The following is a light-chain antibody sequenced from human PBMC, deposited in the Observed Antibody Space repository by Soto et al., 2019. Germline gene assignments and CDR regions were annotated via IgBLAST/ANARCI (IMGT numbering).Light chain of an antibody. CDR1: PSVSFN. Sequence: EILMTQSPATLSVSPGDSATLSCRASPSVSFNLAWYQQKPGQAPRLLISGASTRATGITARFSGSGSVTDFTLTISSLQSEDFAVYYCQQFKYWPYTFGQGTKLEIK. V-gene: IGKV3-15*01. J-gene: IGKJ2*01. CDR3: QQFKYWPYT. CDR2: GAS.